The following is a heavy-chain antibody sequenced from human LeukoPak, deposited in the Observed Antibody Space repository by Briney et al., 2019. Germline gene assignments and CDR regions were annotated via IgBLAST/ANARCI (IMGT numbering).Heavy chain of an antibody. V-gene: IGHV4-34*01. CDR3: ARGISPYYDFWSGYYTGIDYFDY. CDR2: INHSGST. CDR1: GGSITSYY. D-gene: IGHD3-3*01. Sequence: PSETLSLTCTVSGGSITSYYWTWIRQSAGKGLEWIGEINHSGSTNYNPSLKSRVTISVDTSKNQFSLKLSSVTAADTAVCYCARGISPYYDFWSGYYTGIDYFDYWGQGTLVTVSS. J-gene: IGHJ4*02.